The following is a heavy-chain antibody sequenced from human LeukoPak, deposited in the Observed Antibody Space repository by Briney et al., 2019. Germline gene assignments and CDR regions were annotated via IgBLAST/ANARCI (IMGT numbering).Heavy chain of an antibody. CDR2: ISSSSTYI. Sequence: GGSLRLSCAASGFTFSTYTMNWVRQAPGKGLEWVSSISSSSTYIYYADSVKGRFTISRDDAKRSLYLHMNSLRAEATAVYYCARDNTAMVTDQFDYWGQGTLVTVSS. V-gene: IGHV3-21*01. D-gene: IGHD5-18*01. CDR3: ARDNTAMVTDQFDY. J-gene: IGHJ4*02. CDR1: GFTFSTYT.